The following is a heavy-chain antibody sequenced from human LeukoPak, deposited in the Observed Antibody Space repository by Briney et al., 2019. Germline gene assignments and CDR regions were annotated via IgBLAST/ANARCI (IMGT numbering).Heavy chain of an antibody. CDR3: AKPAHLGYCSSTSCYYFDY. J-gene: IGHJ4*02. D-gene: IGHD2-2*01. CDR1: GFTFSSYA. Sequence: GGSLRLSCAASGFTFSSYAMSWVRQAPGKGLEWVSAIGGSGGSTYYADSVKGRFTISRDNSKNTLYLQMNSLRAEDTAVYYCAKPAHLGYCSSTSCYYFDYWGQGTLVTVSS. CDR2: IGGSGGST. V-gene: IGHV3-23*01.